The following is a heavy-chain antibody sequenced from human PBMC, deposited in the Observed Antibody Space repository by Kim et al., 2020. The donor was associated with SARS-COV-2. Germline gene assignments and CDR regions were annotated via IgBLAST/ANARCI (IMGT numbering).Heavy chain of an antibody. D-gene: IGHD3-22*01. CDR2: IRGSGGST. CDR1: GFTFSSYA. V-gene: IGHV3-23*01. J-gene: IGHJ4*02. CDR3: AKAAPPYYYDSSCSFDY. Sequence: GGSLRLSCAASGFTFSSYAMSWVRQAPGKGLEWVSTIRGSGGSTYYADSVKGRFTISRDNSKNTLFLQMNSLRAEDTAIYYCAKAAPPYYYDSSCSFDYWGQGTLVTVSS.